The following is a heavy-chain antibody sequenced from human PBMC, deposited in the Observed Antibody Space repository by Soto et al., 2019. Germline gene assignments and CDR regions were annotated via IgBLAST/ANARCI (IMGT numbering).Heavy chain of an antibody. Sequence: QVQLQESDPGLVTPSQTLSLTCSVSGSSTRSGDHLWSWIRQPPGKGLEWIGYIFFSGTTHYNPSLESRVRLSIDTSRNQFSMKLRSVTAADTAVYFCARERVYGVIPPFYDFGMDVWGHGTTVIVSS. CDR1: GSSTRSGDHL. J-gene: IGHJ6*02. V-gene: IGHV4-30-4*08. CDR2: IFFSGTT. D-gene: IGHD3-3*01. CDR3: ARERVYGVIPPFYDFGMDV.